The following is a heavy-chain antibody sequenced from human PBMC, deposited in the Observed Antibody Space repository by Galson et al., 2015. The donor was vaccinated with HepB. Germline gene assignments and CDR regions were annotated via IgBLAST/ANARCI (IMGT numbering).Heavy chain of an antibody. V-gene: IGHV4-59*01. CDR2: LRPSGNT. CDR3: ARSGTGTKGTYWYFEL. D-gene: IGHD1-7*01. Sequence: ETLSLTCTVSGGSISTYYWTWIRQPPGKGLEWLAYLRPSGNTDYNPSPQSRLTMSVDTSKNQFSLKMTSLTAADTAVYYCARSGTGTKGTYWYFELWGRGTLVTVSS. J-gene: IGHJ2*01. CDR1: GGSISTYY.